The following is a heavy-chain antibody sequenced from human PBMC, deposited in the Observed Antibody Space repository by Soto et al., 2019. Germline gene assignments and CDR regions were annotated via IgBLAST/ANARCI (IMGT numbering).Heavy chain of an antibody. V-gene: IGHV3-66*01. CDR3: ARGGSGSQTVGY. CDR2: IYSRGGT. J-gene: IGHJ4*02. D-gene: IGHD1-26*01. CDR1: GFTVSNNY. Sequence: EVQVVESGGGLVQPGGSLRLSCAASGFTVSNNYMTWVRQAPGMGLEWVSLIYSRGGTDYADSVKGRFTISRDNSKNMVYLQMNSLRVEDTAVYYCARGGSGSQTVGYWGQGARVTVSS.